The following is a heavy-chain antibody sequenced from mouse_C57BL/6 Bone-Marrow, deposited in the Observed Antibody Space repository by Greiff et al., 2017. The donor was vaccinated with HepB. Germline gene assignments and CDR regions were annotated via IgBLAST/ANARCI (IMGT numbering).Heavy chain of an antibody. D-gene: IGHD1-1*01. Sequence: EVQLQQSGPELVKPGASVKISCKASGYTFTDYYMNWVKQSHGKSLEWIGDINPNNGGTSYNQKFKGKATLTVDKSSSTAYMELRSLTSEDSAVYYCAREGITTVVATPFYWYFDVWGTGTTVTVSS. CDR1: GYTFTDYY. CDR2: INPNNGGT. J-gene: IGHJ1*03. V-gene: IGHV1-26*01. CDR3: AREGITTVVATPFYWYFDV.